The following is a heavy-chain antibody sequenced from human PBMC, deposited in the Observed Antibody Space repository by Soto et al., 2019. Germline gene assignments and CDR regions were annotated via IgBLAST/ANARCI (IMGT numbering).Heavy chain of an antibody. D-gene: IGHD6-13*01. CDR2: ISSSGETT. J-gene: IGHJ6*02. CDR3: VQDWTGNSCPCMVV. Sequence: EVQLLESGGGLVQPGGSLRLSCAASGFPFSSFAMTWAPQAPGEGLEWVSSISSSGETTYYSDSVKGRFTISRDISKNMVYLQMTSLRAEDTAVYFCVQDWTGNSCPCMVVWGQGTTVTVSS. V-gene: IGHV3-23*01. CDR1: GFPFSSFA.